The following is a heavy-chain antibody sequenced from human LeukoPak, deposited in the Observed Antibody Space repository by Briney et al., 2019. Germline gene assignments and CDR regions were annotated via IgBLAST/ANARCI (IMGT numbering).Heavy chain of an antibody. Sequence: GGSLRLSCVASGFTFSDYYMSWIRQAPGKGLEWLSYISTRSSTIYYADSVKGRFTISRDNAKNSLYLQMNSLRAEDTAVYYCAKDLYTNGVCDAFDIWGQGTMVTVSS. CDR2: ISTRSSTI. V-gene: IGHV3-11*01. CDR1: GFTFSDYY. J-gene: IGHJ3*02. CDR3: AKDLYTNGVCDAFDI. D-gene: IGHD2-8*01.